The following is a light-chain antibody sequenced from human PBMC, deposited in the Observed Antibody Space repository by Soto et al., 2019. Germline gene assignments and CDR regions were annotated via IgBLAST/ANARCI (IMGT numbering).Light chain of an antibody. CDR2: EDV. J-gene: IGLJ1*01. CDR1: SSHVCGYDY. CDR3: CSFASSSTYV. V-gene: IGLV2-14*01. Sequence: QSVLTQPASVSGSPGQSINISCTGTSSHVCGYDYVSWYQRHPGKAPELMIYEDVYRPSCVSNRISGSKSGNTASLTNSALPAEAEGDYYCCSFASSSTYVYGTGTRVTVI.